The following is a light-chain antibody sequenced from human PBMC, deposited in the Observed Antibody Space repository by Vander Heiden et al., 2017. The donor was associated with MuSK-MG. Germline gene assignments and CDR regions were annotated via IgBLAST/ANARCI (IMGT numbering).Light chain of an antibody. CDR3: QQSYSTLYT. CDR1: QSISSY. V-gene: IGKV1-39*01. Sequence: DIQMTHSPSSLSASVGDRVTITCRASQSISSYLNWYQQKPGKAPKLLIYAASSLQSGVPSRFSGSGSGTDFTLTISSLQPEDFATYYCQQSYSTLYTFGQGTKLEIK. J-gene: IGKJ2*01. CDR2: AAS.